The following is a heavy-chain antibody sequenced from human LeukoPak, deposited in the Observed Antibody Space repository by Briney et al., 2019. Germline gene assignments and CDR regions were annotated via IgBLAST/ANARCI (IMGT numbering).Heavy chain of an antibody. D-gene: IGHD5-24*01. Sequence: SQTLSLTCTVSGGSISSGGYYWSWIRQHPGKGLEWIGYIYYSGSTYYNPSLKSRVTISVDTSKNQFSLKLSSVTAADTAVYYCARWSTLQRRWYYFDYWGQGTLVTVSS. V-gene: IGHV4-31*03. CDR1: GGSISSGGYY. CDR2: IYYSGST. CDR3: ARWSTLQRRWYYFDY. J-gene: IGHJ4*02.